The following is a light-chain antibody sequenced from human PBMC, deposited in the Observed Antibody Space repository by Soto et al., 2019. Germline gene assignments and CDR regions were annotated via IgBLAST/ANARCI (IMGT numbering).Light chain of an antibody. CDR2: EVS. V-gene: IGLV2-14*03. CDR3: SSYTRGSTLV. Sequence: QSVLTQPASVSGSPGQSITISCTGSSTDVGGYTYVSWYQQFPGKPPKLMIYEVSNRPSGVSNRFSGSKSGNTASLTISGLQAEDEADYYCSSYTRGSTLVFGGGTKLTVL. J-gene: IGLJ3*02. CDR1: STDVGGYTY.